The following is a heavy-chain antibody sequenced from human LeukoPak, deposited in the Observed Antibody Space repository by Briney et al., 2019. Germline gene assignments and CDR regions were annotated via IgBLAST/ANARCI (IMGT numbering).Heavy chain of an antibody. V-gene: IGHV4-30-4*01. CDR1: GASISRGDYY. D-gene: IGHD3-16*02. CDR2: IHYSGST. J-gene: IGHJ4*02. CDR3: ARFGEYYDYVWGSYHLVL. Sequence: SQTLSLTCTVSGASISRGDYYWSWIRQPPGKGLEWVGYIHYSGSTYYNPSLKSRVIISVDTSKNQFSLKLSSVTAADTAVYYCARFGEYYDYVWGSYHLVLWGQGTLVTVSS.